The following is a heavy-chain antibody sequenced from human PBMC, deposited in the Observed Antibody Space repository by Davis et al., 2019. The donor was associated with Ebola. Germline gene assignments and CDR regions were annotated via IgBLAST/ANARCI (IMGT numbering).Heavy chain of an antibody. V-gene: IGHV1-2*06. CDR3: ARDRGYCSGGSCLGILDY. CDR1: GYTFIGYY. D-gene: IGHD2-15*01. CDR2: INPNSGGT. Sequence: ASVKVSCMASGYTFIGYYMHWVRQPPGQGLEWMGRINPNSGGTNYAQKFQGRVTMTRDTSISTAYMELSRLRSDDTAVYYCARDRGYCSGGSCLGILDYWGQGTLVTVSS. J-gene: IGHJ4*02.